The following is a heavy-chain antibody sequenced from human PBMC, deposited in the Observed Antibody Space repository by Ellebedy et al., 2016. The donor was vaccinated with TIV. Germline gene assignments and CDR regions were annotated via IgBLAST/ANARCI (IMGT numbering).Heavy chain of an antibody. J-gene: IGHJ6*02. Sequence: GESLKISXAASGFTFSDYYMSWIRQAPGKGLEWVSYISSSGSTIYYADSVKGRFTISRDNAKNSLYLQMNSLRAEDTAVYYCARQQLVDFYYYYYGMDVWGQGTTVTVSS. CDR3: ARQQLVDFYYYYYGMDV. CDR1: GFTFSDYY. D-gene: IGHD6-13*01. CDR2: ISSSGSTI. V-gene: IGHV3-11*04.